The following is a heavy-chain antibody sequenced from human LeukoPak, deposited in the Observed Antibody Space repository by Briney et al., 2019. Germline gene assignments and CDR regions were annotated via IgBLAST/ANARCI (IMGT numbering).Heavy chain of an antibody. CDR3: AKDIRRVVY. CDR1: GFTFDDYA. Sequence: PGGSLRLSCAASGFTFDDYAMHWVRQAPGKGLEWVSGISWNSGSIGYADSVKGRFTISRDNAKNSLYLQMNSLRAEDTALYYCAKDIRRVVYWGQGTLVTVSS. J-gene: IGHJ4*02. D-gene: IGHD4-17*01. V-gene: IGHV3-9*01. CDR2: ISWNSGSI.